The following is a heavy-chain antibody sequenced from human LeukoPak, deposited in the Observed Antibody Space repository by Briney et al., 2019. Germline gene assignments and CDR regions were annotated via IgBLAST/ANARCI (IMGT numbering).Heavy chain of an antibody. CDR3: ARGLEYSSSWYPNWFDP. J-gene: IGHJ5*02. V-gene: IGHV4-4*02. Sequence: PSGTLSLTCAVSGGSISSSNWWSWVRQPPGKGLEWIGEIYHSGSTNYNPSLKSRVTISVDKSKNQFSLKLSSVTAADTAVYYCARGLEYSSSWYPNWFDPWGQGTLVTVSS. CDR2: IYHSGST. D-gene: IGHD6-13*01. CDR1: GGSISSSNW.